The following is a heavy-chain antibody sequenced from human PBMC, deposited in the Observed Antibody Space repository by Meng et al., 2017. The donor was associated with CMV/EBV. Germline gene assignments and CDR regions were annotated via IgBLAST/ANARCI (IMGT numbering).Heavy chain of an antibody. J-gene: IGHJ4*02. V-gene: IGHV4-34*01. D-gene: IGHD3-3*01. CDR1: GGSFSGYY. Sequence: SETLSLTCAVYGGSFSGYYWSWIRQPPGKGLEWIGEINHSGSTNYNPSLKSRVTISVDTSKNSLYLQMNSLRAEDTAVYYCARDDLGDYDFWSGYYGVRFDYWGQGTLVTVSS. CDR2: INHSGST. CDR3: ARDDLGDYDFWSGYYGVRFDY.